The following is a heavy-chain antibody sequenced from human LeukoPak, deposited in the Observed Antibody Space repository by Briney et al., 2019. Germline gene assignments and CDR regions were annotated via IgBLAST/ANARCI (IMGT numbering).Heavy chain of an antibody. CDR1: GFTFSSYA. CDR2: ISGSGGST. Sequence: GGSLRLSCAACGFTFSSYAMSWVRQAPGKGLEWVSAISGSGGSTYYADSVKGRFTISRDNSKNSLYLQMNSLRAEDTALYYCAKDPYYYGSGSYMDWGQGTLVTVSS. J-gene: IGHJ4*02. V-gene: IGHV3-23*01. D-gene: IGHD3-10*01. CDR3: AKDPYYYGSGSYMD.